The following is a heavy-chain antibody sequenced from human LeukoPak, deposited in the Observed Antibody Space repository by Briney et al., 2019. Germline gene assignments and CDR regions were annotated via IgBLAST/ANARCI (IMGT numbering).Heavy chain of an antibody. D-gene: IGHD4-17*01. CDR1: GFTFSSYA. Sequence: GGALRLSCAASGFTFSSYAMSGVRQAPGKGLEWVSAISGSGGSTYYADSVKGRFTISRDNSKNTLYLQMNSLRAEDTAVYYCAKGGSPVTNPIDYWGQGTLVTVSS. CDR2: ISGSGGST. J-gene: IGHJ4*02. CDR3: AKGGSPVTNPIDY. V-gene: IGHV3-23*01.